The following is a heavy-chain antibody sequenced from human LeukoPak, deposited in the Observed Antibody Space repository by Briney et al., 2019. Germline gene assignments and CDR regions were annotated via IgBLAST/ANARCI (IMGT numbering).Heavy chain of an antibody. V-gene: IGHV1-46*01. Sequence: ASVKVSCKASGYTFTSYYMHWVRQAPGQGLEWMGIINPSGGSTSYAQKFQGRVTMTRDMSTSTVYMELSSLRSEDTAVYHCARSGSLLPGYYYYYMDVWGKGTTVTVSS. D-gene: IGHD3-22*01. CDR2: INPSGGST. CDR3: ARSGSLLPGYYYYYMDV. J-gene: IGHJ6*03. CDR1: GYTFTSYY.